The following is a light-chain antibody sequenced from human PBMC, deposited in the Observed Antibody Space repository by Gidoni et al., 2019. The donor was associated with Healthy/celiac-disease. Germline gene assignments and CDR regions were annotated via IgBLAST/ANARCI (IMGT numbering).Light chain of an antibody. CDR2: AAS. CDR1: QGISSY. J-gene: IGKJ4*01. CDR3: QQLNSYPVV. V-gene: IGKV1-9*01. Sequence: DIQLTQSPSFLSASVGDRVTITCRASQGISSYLAWYQQKPVKAPKLLIYAASTLQSGVPSRFSGSGSGTEFTLTISSLQPEDFATYYCQQLNSYPVVFGGGTKVEIK.